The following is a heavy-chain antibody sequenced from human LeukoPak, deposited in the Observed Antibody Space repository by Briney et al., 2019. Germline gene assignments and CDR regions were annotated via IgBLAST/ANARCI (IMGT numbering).Heavy chain of an antibody. D-gene: IGHD3-22*01. J-gene: IGHJ4*02. V-gene: IGHV4-34*01. CDR2: INHSGST. CDR1: GGSFSGYY. Sequence: PSETLSLTCAVYGGSFSGYYWSWIRQPPGKGLEWIGEINHSGSTNYNPSLKSRVTISVDTSKNQFSLKLSSVTAADTAVYYCARHRGFTMIVVARRRNYFDYWGQGTLVTVSS. CDR3: ARHRGFTMIVVARRRNYFDY.